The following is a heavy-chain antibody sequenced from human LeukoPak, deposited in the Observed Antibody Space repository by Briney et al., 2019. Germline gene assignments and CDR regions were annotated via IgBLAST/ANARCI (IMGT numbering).Heavy chain of an antibody. CDR3: SRCLTGPHKAAAGTPTFFSKGPFDY. J-gene: IGHJ4*02. CDR1: GGSFSGYY. CDR2: NNHSGRT. D-gene: IGHD6-13*01. V-gene: IGHV4-34*01. Sequence: ETQTLTCAVYGGSFSGYYWRWLRQPRGKGVEGVRENNHSGRTNYNPSLQNLLTISIDSAENHFSLGLVSVTAPDSAVYYCSRCLTGPHKAAAGTPTFFSKGPFDYWGQGTLVTVSS.